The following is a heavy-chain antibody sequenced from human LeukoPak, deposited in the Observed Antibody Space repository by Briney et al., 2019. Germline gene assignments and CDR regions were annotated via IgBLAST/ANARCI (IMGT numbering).Heavy chain of an antibody. J-gene: IGHJ5*02. CDR3: ARDKGKQWLVRRGNWFDP. D-gene: IGHD6-19*01. V-gene: IGHV4-59*01. Sequence: SETLSLTCTVSGGSISSYYWSWIRQPPGKGLEWIGYIYYSGSTNYNPSLKSRVTISVDTSKNQFSLKLSSVTAADTAVYYCARDKGKQWLVRRGNWFDPWGQGTLVTVSS. CDR2: IYYSGST. CDR1: GGSISSYY.